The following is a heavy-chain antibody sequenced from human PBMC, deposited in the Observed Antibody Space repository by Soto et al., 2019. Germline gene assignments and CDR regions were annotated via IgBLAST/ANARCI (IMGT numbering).Heavy chain of an antibody. CDR2: IYYSGST. V-gene: IGHV4-39*01. D-gene: IGHD1-26*01. CDR1: GGSISSSSYY. CDR3: ARSSVGATWPIDY. Sequence: SETLSLTCTVSGGSISSSSYYWGWIRQPPGKGLEWIGSIYYSGSTYYNPSLKSRVTISVDTSKNQFSLKLSSVTAADTAVYYCARSSVGATWPIDYWGQGTLVTVSS. J-gene: IGHJ4*02.